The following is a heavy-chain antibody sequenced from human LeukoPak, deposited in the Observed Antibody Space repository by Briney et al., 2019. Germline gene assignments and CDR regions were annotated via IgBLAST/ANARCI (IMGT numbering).Heavy chain of an antibody. CDR1: GFSVGTNY. D-gene: IGHD4-23*01. Sequence: GGSLRLSCAASGFSVGTNYMTWVRQAPGKGLEWVSMIYAGGNTYYRDSVKGRFPISRDSSKNTVFLHMSGLRDDDTAVYYCVGGHDLEFEFWGQGPLVIVSS. V-gene: IGHV3-53*01. CDR3: VGGHDLEFEF. CDR2: IYAGGNT. J-gene: IGHJ5*01.